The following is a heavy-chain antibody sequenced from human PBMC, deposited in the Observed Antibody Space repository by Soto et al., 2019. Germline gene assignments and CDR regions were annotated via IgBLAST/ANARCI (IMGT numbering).Heavy chain of an antibody. D-gene: IGHD1-1*01. V-gene: IGHV3-30-3*01. J-gene: IGHJ4*02. CDR3: VRVMERGYFDC. Sequence: QVQLVESGGGVVQPGRSLRLSCAASGFTFSSYAMHWVRQAPGKGLEWVAVISFGGDNKYYADSVKGRFTISRDNLKNTLYLQMNSLRVEDTAVYYCVRVMERGYFDCWGQGILVTVSS. CDR1: GFTFSSYA. CDR2: ISFGGDNK.